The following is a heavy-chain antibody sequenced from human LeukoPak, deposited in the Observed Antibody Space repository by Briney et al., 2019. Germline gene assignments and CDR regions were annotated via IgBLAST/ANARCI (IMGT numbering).Heavy chain of an antibody. CDR1: GFTFSSYS. CDR3: ARARGYDSSGYYWFDY. V-gene: IGHV3-48*01. D-gene: IGHD3-22*01. CDR2: ISSSSSTI. J-gene: IGHJ4*02. Sequence: GGSLRLSCAASGFTFSSYSMNWVRQAPGQGLEWVSYISSSSSTIYYADSVKGRFTISRDNAKNSLYLQMNSLRAEDTAVYYCARARGYDSSGYYWFDYWGQGTLVTVSS.